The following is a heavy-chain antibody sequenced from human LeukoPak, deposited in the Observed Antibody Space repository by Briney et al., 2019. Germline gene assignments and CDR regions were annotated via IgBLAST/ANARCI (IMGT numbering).Heavy chain of an antibody. CDR2: INHSGST. CDR3: ARGEVATITDDAFDI. V-gene: IGHV4-34*01. J-gene: IGHJ3*02. CDR1: GGSFRGYY. D-gene: IGHD5-12*01. Sequence: SETLSLTCAVYGGSFRGYYWSWIRQPPGKGRECIGEINHSGSTNYNPSLKSRVTISVDTSKNHFSLRLSSVTAADTAVYYCARGEVATITDDAFDIWGQGTLVTVSS.